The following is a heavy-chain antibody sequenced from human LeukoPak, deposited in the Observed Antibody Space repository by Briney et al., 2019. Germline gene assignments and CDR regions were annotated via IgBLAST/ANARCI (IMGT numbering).Heavy chain of an antibody. CDR1: GFTFSSYA. D-gene: IGHD2-21*02. V-gene: IGHV3-64D*06. J-gene: IGHJ4*02. Sequence: GGSLRLSCSASGFTFSSYAMHWVRQAPGKGLEYVSAISSNGGSTYYADSVKGRFTISRDNSKNTLYLQMSSLRAEDTAVYYCVEGVLTAIHYFDYWGQGTLVTVSS. CDR2: ISSNGGST. CDR3: VEGVLTAIHYFDY.